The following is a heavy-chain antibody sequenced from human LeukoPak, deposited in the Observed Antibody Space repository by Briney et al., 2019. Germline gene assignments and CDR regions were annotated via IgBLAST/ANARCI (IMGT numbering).Heavy chain of an antibody. J-gene: IGHJ3*02. CDR3: ARDSVGVWLVTDAFDI. V-gene: IGHV1-46*01. Sequence: VASVKVSCKASGYTFTSYYMHWVRQAPGQGLEWMGIINPSGGSTSYAQKFQGRVTMTRDTSTSTVYMELSSLRSEDTAVYYCARDSVGVWLVTDAFDIWGQGTVVTVSS. CDR2: INPSGGST. CDR1: GYTFTSYY. D-gene: IGHD5-18*01.